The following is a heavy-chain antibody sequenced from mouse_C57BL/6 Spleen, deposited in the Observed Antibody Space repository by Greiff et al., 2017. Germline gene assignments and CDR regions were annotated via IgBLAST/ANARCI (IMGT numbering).Heavy chain of an antibody. D-gene: IGHD2-4*01. CDR1: GFTFSDYY. J-gene: IGHJ1*03. CDR2: INYDGSST. Sequence: EVQLVESEGGLVQPGSSMKLSCTASGFTFSDYYMAWVRQVPGKGLEWVANINYDGSSTYYLDSLKSRFIFSRDNAKNILYRQMSSLKSEDTATYYGARYYDVRDWYFDVWGTGTTVTVSS. V-gene: IGHV5-16*01. CDR3: ARYYDVRDWYFDV.